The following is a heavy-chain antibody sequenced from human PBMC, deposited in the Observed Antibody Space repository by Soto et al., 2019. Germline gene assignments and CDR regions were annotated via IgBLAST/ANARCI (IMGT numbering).Heavy chain of an antibody. V-gene: IGHV4-59*01. CDR3: ARGYYDSSGYLYYYYYYGMDV. J-gene: IGHJ6*02. CDR2: IYYSVST. D-gene: IGHD3-22*01. Sequence: SETLSLTCTVSGGSISSYYWSWIRQPPGKGLEWIGYIYYSVSTNYNPSLKSRVTISVDTSKNQFSLKLSSVTAADTAVYYCARGYYDSSGYLYYYYYYGMDVWGQGTKVTVSS. CDR1: GGSISSYY.